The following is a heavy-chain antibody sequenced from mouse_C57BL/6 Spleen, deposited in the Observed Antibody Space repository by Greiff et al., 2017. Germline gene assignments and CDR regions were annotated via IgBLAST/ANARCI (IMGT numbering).Heavy chain of an antibody. CDR3: ARSETVAYAMDY. D-gene: IGHD1-1*01. J-gene: IGHJ4*01. V-gene: IGHV1-55*01. CDR2: IYPGSGST. CDR1: GYSFTSYW. Sequence: QVQLQQPGAELVKPGASVKMSCKASGYSFTSYWITWVKQRPGQGLEWIGDIYPGSGSTNYNEKFRSKATLTVDTSSSTAYMQLRSLTSEDSAVYCCARSETVAYAMDYWGQGTSVTVSS.